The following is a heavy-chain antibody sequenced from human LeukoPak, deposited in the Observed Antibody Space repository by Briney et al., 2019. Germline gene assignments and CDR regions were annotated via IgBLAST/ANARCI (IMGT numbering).Heavy chain of an antibody. CDR1: GFTFDDYG. D-gene: IGHD3-22*01. CDR2: INWNGGST. J-gene: IGHJ6*02. CDR3: ARYYYDSSGYYRYYYYYGMDV. Sequence: GGSLRLSCAASGFTFDDYGMSWVRQAPGKGLEWVSGINWNGGSTGYADSVKGRFTISRDNAKNSLYLQMNSLRAEDTALHYCARYYYDSSGYYRYYYYYGMDVWGQGTTVTVSS. V-gene: IGHV3-20*04.